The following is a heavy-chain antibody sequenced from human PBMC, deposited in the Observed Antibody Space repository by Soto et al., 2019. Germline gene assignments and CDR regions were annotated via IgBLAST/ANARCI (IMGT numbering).Heavy chain of an antibody. V-gene: IGHV3-23*01. CDR2: ISGSGDGT. D-gene: IGHD2-8*01. CDR1: GFSVSDYA. CDR3: TKSRRSVLMVYGFGGMDV. J-gene: IGHJ6*02. Sequence: GGSLRLSCAASGFSVSDYAMSWVRQAPGKGLEWASSISGSGDGTYYGDSVKGRFTLSRDTSQKTLYLQMNNLRGEDTAVYFCTKSRRSVLMVYGFGGMDVWGRGTTVTVSS.